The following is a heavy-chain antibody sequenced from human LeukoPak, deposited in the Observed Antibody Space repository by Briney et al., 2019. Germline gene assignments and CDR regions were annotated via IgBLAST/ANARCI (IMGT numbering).Heavy chain of an antibody. J-gene: IGHJ4*02. CDR1: GYTFTGYY. Sequence: ASVKVPCKASGYTFTGYYINWVRQAPGQGLERMGWIHPNSGGTNFVQKFQGRVTMTRDSSISTAYMEVSSLRSDDTAVYYGARAPVGGPLRFFDYWGQGTLVTVSS. V-gene: IGHV1-2*02. CDR3: ARAPVGGPLRFFDY. CDR2: IHPNSGGT. D-gene: IGHD3-3*01.